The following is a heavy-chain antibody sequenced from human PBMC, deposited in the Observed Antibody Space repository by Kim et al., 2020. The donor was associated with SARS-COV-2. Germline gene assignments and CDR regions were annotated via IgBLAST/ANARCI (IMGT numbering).Heavy chain of an antibody. CDR1: GFTVSSNY. Sequence: GGSLRLSCAVSGFTVSSNYMSWVRQAPGKGLQWVSVIFGGGSTYYADSVKGRFTISRHNSKNTVYLQMNTLRAEDTAVYYCATVSGRAFDIWGQGTMVTVSS. V-gene: IGHV3-53*01. J-gene: IGHJ3*02. CDR3: ATVSGRAFDI. CDR2: IFGGGST. D-gene: IGHD3-10*01.